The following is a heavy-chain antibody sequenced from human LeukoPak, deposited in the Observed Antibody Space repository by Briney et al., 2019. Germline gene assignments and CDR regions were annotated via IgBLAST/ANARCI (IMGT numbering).Heavy chain of an antibody. CDR2: IGGSGADT. J-gene: IGHJ4*02. Sequence: GGSLRLSCAASGFTFSAFPMHWVRQAPGKGLESVSAIGGSGADTYYANSVKGRFTISRDNSQNTLDLQMGSLRVEDMAVYYCARETKGDYDYWGQGTLVTVSS. CDR1: GFTFSAFP. D-gene: IGHD2-21*01. V-gene: IGHV3-64*01. CDR3: ARETKGDYDY.